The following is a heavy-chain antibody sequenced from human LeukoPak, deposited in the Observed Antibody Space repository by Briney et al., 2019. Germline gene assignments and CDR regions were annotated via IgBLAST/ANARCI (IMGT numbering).Heavy chain of an antibody. CDR1: GGSISSYY. CDR3: ARVRYSDSTVLTRKRSYYFDY. CDR2: ISTSGST. V-gene: IGHV4-4*07. J-gene: IGHJ4*02. D-gene: IGHD3-22*01. Sequence: SETLSLTCTVSGGSISSYYWSWIRQPAGKGLESIGHISTSGSTNYNPSLKSRVTMSVDTSKNQFSLKLGSVTAADTAVYYCARVRYSDSTVLTRKRSYYFDYWGQGTLVTVSS.